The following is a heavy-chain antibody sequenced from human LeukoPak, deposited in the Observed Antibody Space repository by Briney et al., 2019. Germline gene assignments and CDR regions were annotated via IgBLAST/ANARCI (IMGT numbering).Heavy chain of an antibody. CDR3: GRGGGRDDSAVY. V-gene: IGHV3-11*04. CDR1: GLTFSDYY. J-gene: IGHJ4*02. CDR2: ISSSGSDI. D-gene: IGHD2-15*01. Sequence: RPGGSLRLSCAASGLTFSDYYMSWIRQAPGKGLEWLSYISSSGSDISYADSVRGRFTISRDNAQNSLYLQMNSLGVEASAVYYCGRGGGRDDSAVYWGQGTPVTVSS.